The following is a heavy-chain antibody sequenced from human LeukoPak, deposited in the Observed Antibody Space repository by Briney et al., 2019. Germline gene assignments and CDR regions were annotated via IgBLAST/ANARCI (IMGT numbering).Heavy chain of an antibody. CDR1: GFTFSSYG. Sequence: PGGSLRLSCAASGFTFSSYGMHWVRQAPGKGLEWVASLYYDGSNQNYADSVKGRFTISRDNSKSTLYLQMNNLRTDDTAVYYCAKDCGGDCQVYKWGQGSLATVSS. J-gene: IGHJ4*02. V-gene: IGHV3-30*02. CDR2: LYYDGSNQ. D-gene: IGHD2-21*02. CDR3: AKDCGGDCQVYK.